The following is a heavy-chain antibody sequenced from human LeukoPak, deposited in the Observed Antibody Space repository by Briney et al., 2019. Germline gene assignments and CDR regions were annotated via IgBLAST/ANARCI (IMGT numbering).Heavy chain of an antibody. V-gene: IGHV3-7*03. D-gene: IGHD2-2*01. CDR3: AWGEYQLPGDY. CDR1: GFSFSSYW. J-gene: IGHJ4*02. CDR2: IKQDGSEK. Sequence: GGSLRLSCAASGFSFSSYWMSWVRQAQGKGLDWAANIKQDGSEKYYVDSVKGRFTISRDNAKNSLYLQMNSLRAEDTAVYYCAWGEYQLPGDYWGQGTLVTVSS.